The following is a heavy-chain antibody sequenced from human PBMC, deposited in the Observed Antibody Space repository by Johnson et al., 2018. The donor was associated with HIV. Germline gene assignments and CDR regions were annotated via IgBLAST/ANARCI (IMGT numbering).Heavy chain of an antibody. Sequence: VQLVESGGGVVQPGRSLRLSCTGFGFTFNRYAIHWVRQAPNKGLEWVAVISYDGIHKYYGDSVKGRFTVSRDYNMNTLYLQMDSLRVEDTAVYYCARCQHYDYWSGYYPIEDETFGFWGQRERVTVSS. D-gene: IGHD3-3*01. V-gene: IGHV3-30*04. CDR1: GFTFNRYA. J-gene: IGHJ3*01. CDR2: ISYDGIHK. CDR3: ARCQHYDYWSGYYPIEDETFGF.